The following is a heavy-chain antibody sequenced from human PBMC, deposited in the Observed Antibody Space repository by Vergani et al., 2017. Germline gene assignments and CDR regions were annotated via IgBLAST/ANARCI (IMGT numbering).Heavy chain of an antibody. D-gene: IGHD2-2*02. CDR2: INHSGST. J-gene: IGHJ6*03. CDR1: GASVNSYY. V-gene: IGHV4-34*01. CDR3: ARVAGGLGYCSSTSCYTSYYYYYYMDV. Sequence: QVKLQESGPGLVKPSETLSLTCTVSGASVNSYYWSWIRQPPGKGLEWIGEINHSGSTNYNPSLKSRVTISVDTSKNQFSLKLSSVTAADTAVYYCARVAGGLGYCSSTSCYTSYYYYYYMDVWGKGTTVTVSS.